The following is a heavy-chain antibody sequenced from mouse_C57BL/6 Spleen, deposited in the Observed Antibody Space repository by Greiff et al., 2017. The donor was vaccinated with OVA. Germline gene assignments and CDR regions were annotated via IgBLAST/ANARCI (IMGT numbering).Heavy chain of an antibody. D-gene: IGHD3-2*02. CDR2: ISYDGSN. J-gene: IGHJ4*01. V-gene: IGHV3-6*01. CDR1: GYSITSGYY. Sequence: EVQRVESGPGLVKPSQSLSLTCSVTGYSITSGYYWNWIRQFPGNKLEWMGYISYDGSNNYNPSLKNRISITRDTSKNQFFLKLNSVTTEDTATYYCARRDSSGYGAMDYWGQGTSVTVSS. CDR3: ARRDSSGYGAMDY.